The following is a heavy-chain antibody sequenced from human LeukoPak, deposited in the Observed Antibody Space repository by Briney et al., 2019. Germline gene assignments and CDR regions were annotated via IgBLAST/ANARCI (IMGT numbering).Heavy chain of an antibody. V-gene: IGHV3-21*01. CDR2: VNGASDYI. CDR3: GRAYDFSRH. CDR1: GFNFSDYS. Sequence: GGSLRLSCAASGFNFSDYSMTWVRQAPGKGLEWVSSVNGASDYIYYADSVKGRFTIARDNAKNSVYLQMNSLRAEDTALYYCGRAYDFSRHWGQGTLVTVSS. J-gene: IGHJ4*02. D-gene: IGHD3-3*01.